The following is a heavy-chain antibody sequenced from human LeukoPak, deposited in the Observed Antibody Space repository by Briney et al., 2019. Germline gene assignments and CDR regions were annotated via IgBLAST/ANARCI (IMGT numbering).Heavy chain of an antibody. CDR1: GFTFSSYS. CDR2: ISSSSYI. D-gene: IGHD6-13*01. CDR3: ARAHSSSWYSRWFDP. V-gene: IGHV3-21*01. Sequence: GGSLRLSCAASGFTFSSYSMNWVRQAPGKGLEWVSSISSSSYIYYADSVKGRFTISRDNAKNSLYLQMNSLRAEDTAVYYCARAHSSSWYSRWFDPWGQGTLVTVSS. J-gene: IGHJ5*02.